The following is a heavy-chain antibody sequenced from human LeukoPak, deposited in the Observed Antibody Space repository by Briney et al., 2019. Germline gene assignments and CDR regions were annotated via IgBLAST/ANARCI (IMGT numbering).Heavy chain of an antibody. Sequence: GGSLRLSCAASGFPFSSYAMSWVRQSPAKGLEWVSAISGGNGNTYYAYYADSVRGRFTISRDSSKNTLYLQMNSLRAEDTAVYYCAKFYDILTGYFDYWGQGTLVTVSS. CDR2: ISGGNGNTYYA. CDR3: AKFYDILTGYFDY. V-gene: IGHV3-23*01. D-gene: IGHD3-9*01. CDR1: GFPFSSYA. J-gene: IGHJ4*02.